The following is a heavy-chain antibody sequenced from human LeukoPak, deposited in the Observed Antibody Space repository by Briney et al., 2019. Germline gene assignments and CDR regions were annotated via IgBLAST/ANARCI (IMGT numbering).Heavy chain of an antibody. CDR3: AREGVAAPGYPFDY. D-gene: IGHD6-13*01. CDR2: INPNSGGT. J-gene: IGHJ4*02. V-gene: IGHV1-2*02. CDR1: GYTFTGYY. Sequence: ASVKVSCKASGYTFTGYYMHWVRQAPGQGLEWRGGINPNSGGTNYAQKFQGRVTMTRDTSISTAYMELSRLRSDDTAVYYCAREGVAAPGYPFDYWGEGTLVTVSS.